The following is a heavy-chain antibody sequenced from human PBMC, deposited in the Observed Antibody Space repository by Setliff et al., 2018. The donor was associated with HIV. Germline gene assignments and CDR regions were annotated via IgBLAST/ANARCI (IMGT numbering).Heavy chain of an antibody. Sequence: GASVKVSCKASGYDFSSYSMMRVRQTPGQGLEWLGWISGLTGEVRLAKEFQGRVTLTTSAYTAYMELKSLRSEDRGVYYCARGGLGFLDWCLPDSWGQGTLVTVSS. V-gene: IGHV1-18*04. CDR1: GYDFSSYS. CDR2: ISGLTGEV. CDR3: ARGGLGFLDWCLPDS. D-gene: IGHD2-21*02. J-gene: IGHJ4*02.